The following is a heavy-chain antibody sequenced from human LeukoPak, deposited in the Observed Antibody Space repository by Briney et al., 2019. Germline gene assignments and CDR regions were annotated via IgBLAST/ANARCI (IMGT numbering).Heavy chain of an antibody. J-gene: IGHJ4*02. Sequence: GGSLRLSCAAYGFTFSSFSMNWVRPAPGKGLEWVSSISSSSSYIYYAYSVKGRFTIARDNAKNSLYLQMNSLRAEDTAVYYWASFIVPAAIWGQGTLVTVSS. D-gene: IGHD2-2*02. CDR1: GFTFSSFS. CDR3: ASFIVPAAI. CDR2: ISSSSSYI. V-gene: IGHV3-21*01.